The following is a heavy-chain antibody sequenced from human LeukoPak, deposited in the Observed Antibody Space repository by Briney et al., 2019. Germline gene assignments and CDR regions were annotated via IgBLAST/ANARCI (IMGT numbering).Heavy chain of an antibody. CDR1: GYTFTGYY. Sequence: ASVKVSCKASGYTFTGYYMHWVRQAPGQGLEWMGWINPNSGGTNYAQKFQGRVTMTRDTSISTAYMELSRLRSDDTAVYYCARDQGWFGELLGIWGQGTMVTVSS. V-gene: IGHV1-2*02. J-gene: IGHJ3*02. D-gene: IGHD3-10*01. CDR3: ARDQGWFGELLGI. CDR2: INPNSGGT.